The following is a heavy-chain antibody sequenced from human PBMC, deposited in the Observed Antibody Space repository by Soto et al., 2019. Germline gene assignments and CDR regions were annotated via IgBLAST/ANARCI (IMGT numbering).Heavy chain of an antibody. J-gene: IGHJ3*02. CDR3: ARDGTGSPDAFDI. D-gene: IGHD2-8*02. CDR2: IYYSGIT. CDR1: GGSISSGGYY. V-gene: IGHV4-31*03. Sequence: HVQLQESGPGLVKPSQTLSLTCTISGGSISSGGYYWSWIRQHPGKGLEWIGYIYYSGITYYNPSLKSRVTISVDTSKNQCSLKLSSVTAADTVVYYWARDGTGSPDAFDIWGQGAMVTVSS.